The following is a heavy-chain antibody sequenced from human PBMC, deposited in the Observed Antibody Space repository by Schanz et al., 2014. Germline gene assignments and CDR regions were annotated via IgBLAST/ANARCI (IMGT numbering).Heavy chain of an antibody. CDR3: AKDIGGAVAAPGYDS. CDR1: GFMFTKYA. D-gene: IGHD2-15*01. J-gene: IGHJ4*02. CDR2: ISGTGTKT. V-gene: IGHV3-23*04. Sequence: DVQLVESGGVLAQPGGSLRLSCVASGFMFTKYAMNWVRQAPGKGLEWVSGISGTGTKTYYADSVKSRFTISRDNSKNTVFLQMSSLRADDTALYYCAKDIGGAVAAPGYDSWGQGTLVTVSS.